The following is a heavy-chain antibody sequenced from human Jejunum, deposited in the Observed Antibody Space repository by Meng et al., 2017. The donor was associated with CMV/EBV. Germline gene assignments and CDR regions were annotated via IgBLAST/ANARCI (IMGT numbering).Heavy chain of an antibody. CDR3: ARVVLYYYGMDV. CDR1: GDSVRSGSYF. J-gene: IGHJ6*02. Sequence: SGDSVRSGSYFWSWIRQPPGKGLESIGYIYYSGDTNYNPSLKSRATISVDRSKNQFSLRLRSVTAADTAVYYCARVVLYYYGMDVWGHGTTVTVSS. D-gene: IGHD6-6*01. V-gene: IGHV4-61*01. CDR2: IYYSGDT.